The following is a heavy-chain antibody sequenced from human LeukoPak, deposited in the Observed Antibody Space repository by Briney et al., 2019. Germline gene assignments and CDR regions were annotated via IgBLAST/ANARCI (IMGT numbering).Heavy chain of an antibody. D-gene: IGHD3-16*01. CDR3: ARGGFAPLDL. J-gene: IGHJ5*02. V-gene: IGHV4-4*07. CDR2: IHFSETT. CDR1: GSSISSSY. Sequence: PSETLSLTCTVSGSSISSSYWSWFRQPAGKGLEWTGRIHFSETTNNNPSLKSRVTLSLDTSKDRFSLNMTSVTAADTAVYYCARGGFAPLDLWGQGILVTVSS.